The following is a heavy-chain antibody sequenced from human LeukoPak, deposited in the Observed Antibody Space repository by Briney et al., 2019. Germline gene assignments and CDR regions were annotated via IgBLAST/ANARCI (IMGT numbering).Heavy chain of an antibody. V-gene: IGHV3-7*01. D-gene: IGHD3-16*01. J-gene: IGHJ4*02. CDR2: IEQDGSEE. CDR1: GFTLTNYW. Sequence: GGSLRLSCAASGFTLTNYWMSWVRQAPGKGLEWVASIEQDGSEEYYVDSVKGRFTISRDNAKNSLYLQMNSLRAEDTAVYYCARALGDDPIDYWGQGTLVTVSS. CDR3: ARALGDDPIDY.